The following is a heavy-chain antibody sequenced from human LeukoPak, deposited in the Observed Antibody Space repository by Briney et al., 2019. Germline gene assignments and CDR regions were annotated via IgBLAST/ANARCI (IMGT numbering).Heavy chain of an antibody. V-gene: IGHV3-7*01. J-gene: IGHJ3*02. CDR3: ARYGNGEWLAHYAFDM. CDR2: IKQDESEK. CDR1: RFTFRNYL. D-gene: IGHD6-19*01. Sequence: PGGSLRLSCAASRFTFRNYLMNWVRQAPGKGLEWVANIKQDESEKYYVDSVKGRFTISRDNADNSLHLQMNSLKVEDTAVYYCARYGNGEWLAHYAFDMWGQGTMVTVSS.